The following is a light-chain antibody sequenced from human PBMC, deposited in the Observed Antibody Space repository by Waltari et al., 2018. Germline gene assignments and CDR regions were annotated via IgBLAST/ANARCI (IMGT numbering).Light chain of an antibody. J-gene: IGKJ1*01. Sequence: DIVMTQSPDSLAVSLGERATINCKSSQSVLYSSNNKNYLAVYQQKPGQPPKLLMYWAATRESGVPDRFSGSGSGTAFTLTISSLQADDVAVYYCQQYYSTPQTFGQGTKVEIK. CDR1: QSVLYSSNNKNY. V-gene: IGKV4-1*01. CDR2: WAA. CDR3: QQYYSTPQT.